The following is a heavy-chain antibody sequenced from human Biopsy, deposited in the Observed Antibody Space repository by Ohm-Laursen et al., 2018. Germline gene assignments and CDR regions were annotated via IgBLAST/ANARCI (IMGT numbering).Heavy chain of an antibody. Sequence: ASVKVSCKASGYSFTSYYMHCERQAPGQGLERRGMINPSGSTTSYPQIFQGRVTMTRDTSKSTVYMELSSLRSADTAVYFCARNTGWYGDLYYFDYWGQGTLVTVSS. J-gene: IGHJ4*02. CDR3: ARNTGWYGDLYYFDY. CDR2: INPSGSTT. V-gene: IGHV1-46*01. D-gene: IGHD6-19*01. CDR1: GYSFTSYY.